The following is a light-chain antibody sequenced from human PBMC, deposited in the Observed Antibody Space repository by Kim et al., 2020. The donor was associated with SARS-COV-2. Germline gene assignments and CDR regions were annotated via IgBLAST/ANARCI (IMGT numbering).Light chain of an antibody. V-gene: IGKV3-20*01. CDR1: QSVSSNY. J-gene: IGKJ2*01. CDR3: QQYGSSPYT. Sequence: EIVLTQSPGTLSLSPGERATLSYRASQSVSSNYLAWYQDKPGQAPRLLIFGASSRATGIPDRFSGSESGTDFTLTISRLEPEDFAVYYRQQYGSSPYTFGQGTKLEI. CDR2: GAS.